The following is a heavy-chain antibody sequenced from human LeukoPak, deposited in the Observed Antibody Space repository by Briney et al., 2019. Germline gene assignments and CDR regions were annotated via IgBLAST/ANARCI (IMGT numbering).Heavy chain of an antibody. CDR1: GFTFSTYW. D-gene: IGHD3-10*01. CDR3: AGGFGSYSADY. CDR2: IKQDGSEK. V-gene: IGHV3-7*04. Sequence: GGSLRLSCAASGFTFSTYWMSWVRQAPGKGLEWVANIKQDGSEKYSVDSVKGRLSISRDNAKNSLYLQMNSLRAEDTAVYYCAGGFGSYSADYWRRGTLVTVSS. J-gene: IGHJ4*02.